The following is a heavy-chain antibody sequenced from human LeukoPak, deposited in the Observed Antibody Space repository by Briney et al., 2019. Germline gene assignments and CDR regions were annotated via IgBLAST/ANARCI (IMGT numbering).Heavy chain of an antibody. V-gene: IGHV3-74*01. CDR3: ARGEYCSGGSCYSAAFDI. CDR2: IYSDGSST. Sequence: GGSLRLSCAASGFTFSSYWMHWLRQAPGKGLVWVSRIYSDGSSTNYADSVRGRFTISRDNAKNTLYLQMNSLRAGDTAVYYCARGEYCSGGSCYSAAFDIWGQGTMVTVSS. CDR1: GFTFSSYW. J-gene: IGHJ3*02. D-gene: IGHD2-15*01.